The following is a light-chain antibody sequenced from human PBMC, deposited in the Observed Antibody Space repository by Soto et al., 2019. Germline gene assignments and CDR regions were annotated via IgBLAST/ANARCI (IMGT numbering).Light chain of an antibody. V-gene: IGKV3-15*01. CDR2: GAS. J-gene: IGKJ1*01. Sequence: EIVMTQSPDTLSVSPGERATLSCRASQTLNINLAWYQQKPGQAPRLLIYGASTRATGFPARFSGSGSGTVFTLTITHLQPEDSAVYYCQQYSDGLTFGQGTKVEIK. CDR1: QTLNIN. CDR3: QQYSDGLT.